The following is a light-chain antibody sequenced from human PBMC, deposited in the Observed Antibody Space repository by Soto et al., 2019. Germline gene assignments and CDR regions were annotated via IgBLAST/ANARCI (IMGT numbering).Light chain of an antibody. CDR3: QTWGTGIHVV. CDR2: LNSDGSH. V-gene: IGLV4-69*01. Sequence: QLVLTQSPSASASLGASVKLTCTLTSGHSSYAIAWHQQQPEKGPRYLMTLNSDGSHRKGDGIPDRFSGSSSGAERYLTISSLRSEDEADYYCQTWGTGIHVVFGGGTKLTVL. CDR1: SGHSSYA. J-gene: IGLJ2*01.